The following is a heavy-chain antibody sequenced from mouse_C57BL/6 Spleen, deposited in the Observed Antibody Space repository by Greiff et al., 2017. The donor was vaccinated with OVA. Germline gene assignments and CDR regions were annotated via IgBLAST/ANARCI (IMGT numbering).Heavy chain of an antibody. CDR3: ARGGGGLWFDY. V-gene: IGHV1-69*01. J-gene: IGHJ2*01. Sequence: QVQLQQPGAELVMPGASVKLSCKASGYTFTSYWMHWVKQRPGQGLEWIGEIDPSDSYTNYNQKFKGKSTLTVDKSSSTAYMQLSSLTSEDSAVYYCARGGGGLWFDYWGQGTTLTVSS. CDR2: IDPSDSYT. D-gene: IGHD6-1*01. CDR1: GYTFTSYW.